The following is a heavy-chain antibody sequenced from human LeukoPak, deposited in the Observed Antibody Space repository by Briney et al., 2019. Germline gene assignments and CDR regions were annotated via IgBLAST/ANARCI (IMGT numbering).Heavy chain of an antibody. CDR1: RFTFSSYG. J-gene: IGHJ4*02. Sequence: PGGSLRLSCTASRFTFSSYGMHWVRQAPAKGLEWVAVIWYDGSNKYYADSVKGRFTISRDNSKNTLYLQMNSLRAEDTAVYYCASSLRFLEWTIDYWGQGTLVTVSS. V-gene: IGHV3-33*01. CDR2: IWYDGSNK. D-gene: IGHD3-3*01. CDR3: ASSLRFLEWTIDY.